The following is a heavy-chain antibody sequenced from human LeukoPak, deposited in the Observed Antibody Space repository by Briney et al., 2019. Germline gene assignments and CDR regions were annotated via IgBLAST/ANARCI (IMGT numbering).Heavy chain of an antibody. D-gene: IGHD3-9*01. Sequence: SVKVSCKASGGTFSSYTISWVRQAPGQGLEWMGRIIPILGIANYAQKFQGRVTITADKSTSTAYMELSSLRSEDTAVYYCAREGPEYYDILTGYFSLNGMDVWAKGPRSPSP. CDR1: GGTFSSYT. CDR2: IIPILGIA. J-gene: IGHJ6*02. CDR3: AREGPEYYDILTGYFSLNGMDV. V-gene: IGHV1-69*04.